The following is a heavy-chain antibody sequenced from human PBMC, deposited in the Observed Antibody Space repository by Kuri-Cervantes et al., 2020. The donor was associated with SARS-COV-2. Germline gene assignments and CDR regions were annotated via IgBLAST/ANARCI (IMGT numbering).Heavy chain of an antibody. CDR3: AIAAAEFFDY. CDR2: IYSGGST. CDR1: GFTVSSNY. Sequence: GGSLRLSCAASGFTVSSNYMSWVRQAPGKGLEWASVIYSGGSTYYADSVKGRFTISRDNSKNTLYLQMNSLRAEDTAVYYCAIAAAEFFDYWGQGTLVTVSS. D-gene: IGHD6-13*01. J-gene: IGHJ4*02. V-gene: IGHV3-53*01.